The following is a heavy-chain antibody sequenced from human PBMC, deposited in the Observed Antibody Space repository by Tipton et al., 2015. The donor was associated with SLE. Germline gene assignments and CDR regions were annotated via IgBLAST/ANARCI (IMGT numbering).Heavy chain of an antibody. V-gene: IGHV1-46*01. J-gene: IGHJ4*02. CDR2: INPRGGST. CDR1: GYTFTSYY. D-gene: IGHD2-2*01. CDR3: ARDGGYCSSTSCSPLDY. Sequence: QVQLVQSGAEVKKPGASVKVSCMASGYTFTSYYMHWVRQAPGQGLEWMGIINPRGGSTSYAQKFQGRVTMTRDTSTSTVYMELSSLRAEDTAVYYCARDGGYCSSTSCSPLDYGGQGTLVTVS.